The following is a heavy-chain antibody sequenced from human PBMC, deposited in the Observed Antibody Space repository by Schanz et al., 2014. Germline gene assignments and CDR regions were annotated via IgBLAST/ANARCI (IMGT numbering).Heavy chain of an antibody. CDR2: ISSSSSYI. CDR1: GFTFSTYY. CDR3: AKDLYNYGIFDS. V-gene: IGHV3-21*04. Sequence: EVQLVESGGGVVRPGGSLRLSCAASGFTFSTYYMNWVRQAPGKGLEWVSSISSSSSYISYADSVKGRFTISRDNAKNSLYLQMNSLRADDTAVYYCAKDLYNYGIFDSWGQGTLVTVSS. D-gene: IGHD3-16*01. J-gene: IGHJ5*01.